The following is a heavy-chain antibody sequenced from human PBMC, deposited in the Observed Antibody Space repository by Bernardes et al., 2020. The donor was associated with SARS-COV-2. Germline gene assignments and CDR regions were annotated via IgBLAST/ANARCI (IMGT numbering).Heavy chain of an antibody. CDR2: FDPEDGET. CDR3: ATAFAVAGPSAYDY. D-gene: IGHD6-19*01. V-gene: IGHV1-24*01. CDR1: GYTLTELS. Sequence: ASVKVSCKVSGYTLTELSMHWVRQAPGKGREWMGGFDPEDGETIYAQKFQGRVTMTEDTSTDTAYMELSSRSSEDTAVYYCATAFAVAGPSAYDYWGQGTLVTVSS. J-gene: IGHJ4*02.